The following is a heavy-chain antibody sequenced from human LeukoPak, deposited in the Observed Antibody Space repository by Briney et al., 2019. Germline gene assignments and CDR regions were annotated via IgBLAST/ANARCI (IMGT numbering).Heavy chain of an antibody. CDR3: ARESYYGSGILYFFDY. V-gene: IGHV3-7*01. CDR2: IKQDGSEK. Sequence: PGGSLRLSCAASGFTFSSYGMSWVRQAPGKGLEWVANIKQDGSEKFYVDSVKGRFTISRDNAKNSLYLQMNSLRAEDTAVYYCARESYYGSGILYFFDYWGQGTLVTVSS. D-gene: IGHD3-10*01. CDR1: GFTFSSYG. J-gene: IGHJ4*02.